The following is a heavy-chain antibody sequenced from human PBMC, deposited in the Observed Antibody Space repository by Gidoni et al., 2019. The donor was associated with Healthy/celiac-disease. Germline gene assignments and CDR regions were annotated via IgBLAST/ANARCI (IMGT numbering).Heavy chain of an antibody. V-gene: IGHV3-48*04. CDR3: ARDMMGLWFGDLDY. Sequence: EVQLVASGGGLVQPGGSLRLPCAASGFTFSSYSMNWVRQAPGKGLEWVSYISSSSSTIYYADSVKGRFTISRDNAKNSLYRQMNSLRAEDTAVYYCARDMMGLWFGDLDYWGQGTLVTVSS. J-gene: IGHJ4*02. D-gene: IGHD3-10*01. CDR2: ISSSSSTI. CDR1: GFTFSSYS.